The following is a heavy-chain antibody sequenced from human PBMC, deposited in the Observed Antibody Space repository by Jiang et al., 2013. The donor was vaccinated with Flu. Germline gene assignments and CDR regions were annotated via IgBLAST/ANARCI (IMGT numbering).Heavy chain of an antibody. Sequence: KPTQTLTLTCTLSGFSFSLSGMRASWIRQPPGKALEWLARIDWDDEKFYSTSLKTRLTISKDTSKNQVVLTMTNMDPVDTATYYCARTMYDTSGYYFDYWGQGTLVTV. CDR3: ARTMYDTSGYYFDY. CDR1: GFSFSLSGMR. CDR2: IDWDDEK. D-gene: IGHD3-22*01. J-gene: IGHJ4*02. V-gene: IGHV2-70*04.